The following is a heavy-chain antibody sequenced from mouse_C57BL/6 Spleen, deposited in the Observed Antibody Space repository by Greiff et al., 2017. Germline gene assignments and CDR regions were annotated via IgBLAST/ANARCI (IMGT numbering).Heavy chain of an antibody. Sequence: QVQLQQSGAELMKPGASVKLSCKATGYTFTGYWIAWVKQRPGHGLEWIGEILPGSGSTNYNEKFKGKATFTADTYSNTAYMQLSSLTTEDSDSYYCARAPYYGSSYLDARDYWGQGTSVTVSS. CDR3: ARAPYYGSSYLDARDY. J-gene: IGHJ4*01. V-gene: IGHV1-9*01. CDR2: ILPGSGST. CDR1: GYTFTGYW. D-gene: IGHD1-1*01.